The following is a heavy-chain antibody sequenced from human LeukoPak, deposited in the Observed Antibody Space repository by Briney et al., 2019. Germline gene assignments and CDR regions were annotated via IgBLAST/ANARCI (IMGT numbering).Heavy chain of an antibody. CDR1: GYTFTSYA. D-gene: IGHD6-19*01. Sequence: GASVKVSCKASGYTFTSYAMHWVRQAPGQRLEWMGWINAGNGNTEYSQKFQGRVTITRDTSASTAYMGLSSLRSEDTAVYYCAREDIAVAADYWGQGTLVTVSS. J-gene: IGHJ4*02. CDR3: AREDIAVAADY. CDR2: INAGNGNT. V-gene: IGHV1-3*01.